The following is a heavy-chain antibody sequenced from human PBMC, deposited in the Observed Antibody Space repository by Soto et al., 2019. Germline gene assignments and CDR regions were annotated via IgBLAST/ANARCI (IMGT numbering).Heavy chain of an antibody. CDR3: ARGRLPGPHFDP. V-gene: IGHV4-59*01. Sequence: QVQLQESGPGLVKPSETLSLTCTVSGASISSYYWSWIRQPPGKGLEWIGYIYYSGNTNYNPSLMTRAAISVDSAQNQFSLRLSSVTAADTAVYYCARGRLPGPHFDPWGQGTLVTVSS. CDR2: IYYSGNT. J-gene: IGHJ5*02. CDR1: GASISSYY.